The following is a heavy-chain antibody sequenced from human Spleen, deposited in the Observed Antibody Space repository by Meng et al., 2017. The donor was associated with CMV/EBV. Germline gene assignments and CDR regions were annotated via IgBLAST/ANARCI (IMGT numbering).Heavy chain of an antibody. CDR1: GFTFSNYV. D-gene: IGHD2-15*01. Sequence: GGSLRLSCAASGFTFSNYVMSWVRQAPGKGLAWVSAISGSGGSTYYADSVKGRFTISRDNSRNTLFLQMNSLRAEDTAVYYCAKDSLVGAAGFDYWGQGTLVTVSS. CDR3: AKDSLVGAAGFDY. CDR2: ISGSGGST. J-gene: IGHJ4*02. V-gene: IGHV3-23*01.